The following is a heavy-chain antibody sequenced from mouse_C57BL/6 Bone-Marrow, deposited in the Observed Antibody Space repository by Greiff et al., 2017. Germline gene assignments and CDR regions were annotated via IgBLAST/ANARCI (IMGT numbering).Heavy chain of an antibody. Sequence: QVQLQQPGAELVKPGASVKLSCKASGYTFTSYWMHWVKQRPGRGLEWIGRIDPNSGGTKYNEKFKSKATLTVDKPSSTAYMQLSSLTSADSAVYYCARSKITTVVAPTEYFDVWGTGTTVTVSS. CDR2: IDPNSGGT. J-gene: IGHJ1*03. V-gene: IGHV1-72*01. CDR3: ARSKITTVVAPTEYFDV. D-gene: IGHD1-1*01. CDR1: GYTFTSYW.